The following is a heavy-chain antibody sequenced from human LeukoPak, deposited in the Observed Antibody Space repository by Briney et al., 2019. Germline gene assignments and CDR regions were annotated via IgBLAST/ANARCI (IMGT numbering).Heavy chain of an antibody. D-gene: IGHD3-10*01. CDR3: ARDRSYGFFDY. Sequence: PSETLSLTCTVSGGSISSYYWSWIRQPPGKGLEWIGYIYYSGSTNYNPSLKSRVTISIDTSKNQFSLKVTSVTAADTAVYYCARDRSYGFFDYWGQGTLVTVSS. J-gene: IGHJ4*02. CDR2: IYYSGST. V-gene: IGHV4-59*01. CDR1: GGSISSYY.